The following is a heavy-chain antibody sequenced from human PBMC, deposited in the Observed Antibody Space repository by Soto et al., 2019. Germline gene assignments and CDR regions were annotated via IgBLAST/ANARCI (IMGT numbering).Heavy chain of an antibody. D-gene: IGHD6-13*01. CDR1: GFTFGDYA. J-gene: IGHJ5*02. CDR2: IRSKAYGGTT. CDR3: TRDGQQLVHRFDP. V-gene: IGHV3-49*03. Sequence: PGGSLRLSCTASGFTFGDYAMSWFRQAPGKGLEWVGFIRSKAYGGTTEYAASVKGRFTISRDDSKSIAYLQMNSLKTEDTAVYYCTRDGQQLVHRFDPWGQGTLVTVSS.